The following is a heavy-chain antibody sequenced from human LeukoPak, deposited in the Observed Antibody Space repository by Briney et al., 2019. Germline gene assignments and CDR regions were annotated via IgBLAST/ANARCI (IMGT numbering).Heavy chain of an antibody. CDR1: GFTFSSYW. V-gene: IGHV3-7*04. D-gene: IGHD3-22*01. CDR2: IKQDGGEK. CDR3: ARDFPYYYDSSGGLGY. Sequence: PGGSLRLSCAASGFTFSSYWMSWVRQAPGKGLEWVANIKQDGGEKYYVDSVKGRFTISRDNAKNSLYLQMNSLRAEDTAVYYCARDFPYYYDSSGGLGYWGQGTLVTVSS. J-gene: IGHJ4*02.